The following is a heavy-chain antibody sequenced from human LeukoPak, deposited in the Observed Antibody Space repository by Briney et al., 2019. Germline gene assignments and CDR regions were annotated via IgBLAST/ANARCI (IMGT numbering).Heavy chain of an antibody. Sequence: GGSLRLSCAASGFTFSSYWMSWVRQAPGKGPEWVANIKQDGSEKYYVDSVKGRFTISRDNAKNSLYLQMNSLRAEDTAVYYCARDRGIAVAAPYYYYMDVWGKGTTVTVSS. D-gene: IGHD6-19*01. CDR2: IKQDGSEK. CDR1: GFTFSSYW. CDR3: ARDRGIAVAAPYYYYMDV. V-gene: IGHV3-7*01. J-gene: IGHJ6*03.